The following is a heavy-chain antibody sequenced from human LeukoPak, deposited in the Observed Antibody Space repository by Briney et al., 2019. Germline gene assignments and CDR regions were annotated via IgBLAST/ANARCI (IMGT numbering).Heavy chain of an antibody. CDR3: ARDLGGPNSYFYYGMDV. Sequence: PGGSLTLSCAASGFTFSDFYMNWIRQAPGKGLEWVSYISSSGRSIYYADSVKGRFTISRDNANNSLYLQMNNLRGEDTAVYYCARDLGGPNSYFYYGMDVWGQGTTVTVSS. CDR1: GFTFSDFY. D-gene: IGHD3-16*01. V-gene: IGHV3-11*01. J-gene: IGHJ6*02. CDR2: ISSSGRSI.